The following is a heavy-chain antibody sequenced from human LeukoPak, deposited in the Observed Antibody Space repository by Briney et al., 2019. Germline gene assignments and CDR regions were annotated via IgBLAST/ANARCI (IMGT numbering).Heavy chain of an antibody. D-gene: IGHD4-23*01. CDR2: IYYSGST. J-gene: IGHJ4*02. CDR3: ARGGGNLENTFDY. Sequence: SETLSLTCTVSGGSISSGDYYWSWIRQPPGKGLEWIGYIYYSGSTYYNPSLKSRVTISVDTSKNQFSLKLSSVTAADTAVYYCARGGGNLENTFDYWGQGTLVTVSS. V-gene: IGHV4-30-4*01. CDR1: GGSISSGDYY.